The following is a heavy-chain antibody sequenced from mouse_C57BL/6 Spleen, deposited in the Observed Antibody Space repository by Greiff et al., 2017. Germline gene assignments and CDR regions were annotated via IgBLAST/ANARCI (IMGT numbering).Heavy chain of an antibody. Sequence: VKLQQPGAELVKPGASVKLSCKASGYTFTSYWMQWVKQRPGQGLEWIGEIDPSDSYTNYNQKFKGKATLTVDTASSTAYMQLISLTSEDSAVYYCARMVYYYGSRVYFDVWGTGTTVTVSS. CDR2: IDPSDSYT. J-gene: IGHJ1*03. CDR3: ARMVYYYGSRVYFDV. D-gene: IGHD1-1*01. CDR1: GYTFTSYW. V-gene: IGHV1-50*01.